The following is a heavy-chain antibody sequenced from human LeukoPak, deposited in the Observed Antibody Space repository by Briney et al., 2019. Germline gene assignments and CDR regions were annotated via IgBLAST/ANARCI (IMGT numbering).Heavy chain of an antibody. J-gene: IGHJ5*02. CDR2: ISSSGSTI. CDR3: ARDMGWSKKETNWFDP. CDR1: GFTFSSYE. V-gene: IGHV3-48*03. Sequence: GGSLRLSCAASGFTFSSYEMNWVRQAPGKGLEWVSYISSSGSTIYYADSVKGRFTIPRDNAKNSLYLQMNSLRAEDTAVYYCARDMGWSKKETNWFDPWGQGTLVTVSS. D-gene: IGHD1-26*01.